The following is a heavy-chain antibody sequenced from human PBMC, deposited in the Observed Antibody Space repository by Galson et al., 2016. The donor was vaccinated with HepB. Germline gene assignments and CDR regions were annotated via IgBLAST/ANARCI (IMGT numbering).Heavy chain of an antibody. J-gene: IGHJ5*02. CDR3: ARHQYYDFWEGHFDP. V-gene: IGHV4-31*11. D-gene: IGHD3-3*01. CDR1: GDSINSGGYH. Sequence: TLSLTCAVSGDSINSGGYHWSWIRQLPTKGLQWIGSIHHSGSSDYNPSVKSRITISLDASKNHFSLKLSSVTAADTAVYFCARHQYYDFWEGHFDPWGQGTLVTVSS. CDR2: IHHSGSS.